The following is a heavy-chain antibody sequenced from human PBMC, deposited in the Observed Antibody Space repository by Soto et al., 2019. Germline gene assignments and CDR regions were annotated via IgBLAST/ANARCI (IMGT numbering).Heavy chain of an antibody. D-gene: IGHD2-2*01. Sequence: QVQLVQSGAEVKTPGASVRVSCKASGYTFTGYYIHWVREAPGQGLEWMGWINPQTGGTSYGQKFQGRVTLSRDTSINTAYLELSRLRFDDADVYFCARERYQVISDGMDVWGQGTTVTVSS. CDR1: GYTFTGYY. J-gene: IGHJ6*02. CDR3: ARERYQVISDGMDV. V-gene: IGHV1-2*02. CDR2: INPQTGGT.